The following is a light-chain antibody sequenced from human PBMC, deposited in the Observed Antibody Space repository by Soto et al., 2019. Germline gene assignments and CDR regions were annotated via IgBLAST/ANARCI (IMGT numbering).Light chain of an antibody. V-gene: IGLV6-57*04. CDR1: SGSIGSTY. CDR3: QAFDSSNMA. CDR2: EDN. Sequence: NFMLTQPHSVSESPGKTVTISCTRSSGSIGSTYVQWYQQRPGSVPTTVIYEDNQRPSGVPDRFSGSIDSSSNSAFLTISGLEPEDEADYYCQAFDSSNMAFGGGTKVTVL. J-gene: IGLJ2*01.